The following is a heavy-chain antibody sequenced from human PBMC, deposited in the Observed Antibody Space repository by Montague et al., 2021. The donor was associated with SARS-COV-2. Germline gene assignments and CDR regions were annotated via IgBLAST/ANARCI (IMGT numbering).Heavy chain of an antibody. CDR1: GDSISRCNYY. CDR2: IYYRGST. D-gene: IGHD2-15*01. Sequence: SETLSLTCTVSGDSISRCNYYWGWIRQSPGKGLEWIGSIYYRGSTYYNPSLKSRVTMSVDTSKNQFSLNLSSATAADTAIYYCAGHRVAYWYFDLWGRGTLVTVSS. CDR3: AGHRVAYWYFDL. J-gene: IGHJ2*01. V-gene: IGHV4-39*01.